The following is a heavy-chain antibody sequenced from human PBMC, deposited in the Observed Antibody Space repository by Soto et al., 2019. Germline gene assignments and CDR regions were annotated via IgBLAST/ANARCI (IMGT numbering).Heavy chain of an antibody. J-gene: IGHJ4*02. V-gene: IGHV5-51*01. CDR2: IYPGDSDA. CDR1: GYSITSYW. Sequence: PGESKKISCTGSGYSITSYWIGRVRPTPGKGLEWMGIIYPGDSDARYSPSLQGQVTISADKSISTAYLQWSSLKASDTAMYYCARHRPWDSPDYWGQGTLVTVSS. CDR3: ARHRPWDSPDY. D-gene: IGHD1-26*01.